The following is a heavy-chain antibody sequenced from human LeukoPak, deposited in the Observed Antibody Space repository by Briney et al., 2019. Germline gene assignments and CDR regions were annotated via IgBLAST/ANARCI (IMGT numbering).Heavy chain of an antibody. CDR3: AKVWTTVTTHPPDY. D-gene: IGHD4-17*01. CDR1: GFTFGSYG. Sequence: GRSLRLSCAASGFTFGSYGMHWVRQAPGKGLEWVAVISYDGSNKYYADSVKGRFTISRDNSKNTPYLQMNSLRAEDTAVYYCAKVWTTVTTHPPDYWGQGTLVTVSS. V-gene: IGHV3-30*18. J-gene: IGHJ4*02. CDR2: ISYDGSNK.